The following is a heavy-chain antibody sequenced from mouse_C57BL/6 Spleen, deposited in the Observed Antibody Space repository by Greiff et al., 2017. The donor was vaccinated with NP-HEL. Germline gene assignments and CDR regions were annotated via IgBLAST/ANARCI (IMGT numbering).Heavy chain of an antibody. CDR3: ARYPPYGSSSGYAMDY. CDR2: IDPSDSYT. V-gene: IGHV1-69*01. D-gene: IGHD1-1*01. CDR1: GYTFTSYW. Sequence: VQLQQPGAELVMPGASVKLSCKASGYTFTSYWMHWVKQRPGQGLEWIGEIDPSDSYTNYNQKFKGKSTLTVDKSSSTAYMQLSILTSEDSAVYYCARYPPYGSSSGYAMDYWGQGTSVTVSS. J-gene: IGHJ4*01.